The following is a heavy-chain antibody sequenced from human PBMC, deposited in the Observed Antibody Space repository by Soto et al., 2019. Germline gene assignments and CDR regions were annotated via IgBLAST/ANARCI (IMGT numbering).Heavy chain of an antibody. V-gene: IGHV1-46*01. CDR3: ARGGLIIVVGAGDAFDI. D-gene: IGHD2-15*01. Sequence: ASVKVSCKASGYTFTSYYMHWVRQAPGQGLEWMGIINPSGGSTSYAQKFQGRVTMTRDTSTSTVYMELSSLRSEDTAVYYCARGGLIIVVGAGDAFDIWGQGTMVTV. CDR2: INPSGGST. CDR1: GYTFTSYY. J-gene: IGHJ3*02.